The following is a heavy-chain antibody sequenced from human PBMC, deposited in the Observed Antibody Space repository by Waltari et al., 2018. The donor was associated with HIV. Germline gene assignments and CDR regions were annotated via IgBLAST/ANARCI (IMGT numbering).Heavy chain of an antibody. CDR1: GFTESSNY. V-gene: IGHV3-66*01. Sequence: SGGGLVQPGGSLRLSCAASGFTESSNYMSWVRQAPGKGLEWVSVIYSGGSTYYADSVKGRFTISRDNSKKTLYLQMNSLRAEDTAVYYCASIAYCGGDCYPRGMSFLVQGPPVTFSS. D-gene: IGHD2-21*02. CDR2: IYSGGST. J-gene: IGHJ6*02. CDR3: ASIAYCGGDCYPRGMSF.